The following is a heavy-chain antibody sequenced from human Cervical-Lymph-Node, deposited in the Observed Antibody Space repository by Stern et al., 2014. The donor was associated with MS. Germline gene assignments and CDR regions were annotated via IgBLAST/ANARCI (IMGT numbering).Heavy chain of an antibody. Sequence: VQLVESGPGLVKPSQTLSLTCTVSGGSISSGDYYWSWIRQPPGKGLEWIGDIYYSGSTYYKPSLKSRVTISVDTSKNQFSLKLSSVTAADTAVYYCASANCSSTSCPNWFDPWGQGTLVTVSS. J-gene: IGHJ5*02. CDR2: IYYSGST. CDR3: ASANCSSTSCPNWFDP. CDR1: GGSISSGDYY. V-gene: IGHV4-30-4*01. D-gene: IGHD2-2*01.